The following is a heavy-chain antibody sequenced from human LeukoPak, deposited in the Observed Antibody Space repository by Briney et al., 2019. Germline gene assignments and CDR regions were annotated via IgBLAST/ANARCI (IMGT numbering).Heavy chain of an antibody. V-gene: IGHV3-74*01. CDR1: GFTFSSYA. J-gene: IGHJ4*02. Sequence: GGSLRLSCAASGFTFSSYAMSWVRQAPGKGLVWVSRINSDGSSTSYADSVKGRFTISRDNAKNTLYLQMNSLRAEDTAVYYCARGRLRGDFDYWGQGTLVTVSS. CDR2: INSDGSST. CDR3: ARGRLRGDFDY. D-gene: IGHD2-21*01.